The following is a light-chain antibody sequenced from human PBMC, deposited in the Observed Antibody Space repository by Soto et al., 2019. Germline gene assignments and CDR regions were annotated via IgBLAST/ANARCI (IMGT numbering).Light chain of an antibody. J-gene: IGKJ1*01. CDR3: QKYNSAPRT. Sequence: DIQMTQSPSSLSASVGDRVTITCRASQGIIDYLAWYQQKPGKAPKLLIYAASTLQSGVPSRFSGSGAGTDFTLTISSLQPEDVAPYYCQKYNSAPRTFGQGTKVDIK. CDR1: QGIIDY. V-gene: IGKV1-27*01. CDR2: AAS.